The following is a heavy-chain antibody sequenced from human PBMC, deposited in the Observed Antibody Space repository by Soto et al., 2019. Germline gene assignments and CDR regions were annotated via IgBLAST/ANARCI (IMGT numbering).Heavy chain of an antibody. V-gene: IGHV4-59*08. Sequence: SETLSLTCTVSACSISSYYWSWIRQPPGKGLEWIGYIYYSGSTNYNPSLKSRVTISVDTSKNQFSLKLSSVTAADTAVYYCARHAKDDFWSGYYVNFDYWGQGTLVTVS. CDR3: ARHAKDDFWSGYYVNFDY. CDR2: IYYSGST. D-gene: IGHD3-3*01. CDR1: ACSISSYY. J-gene: IGHJ4*02.